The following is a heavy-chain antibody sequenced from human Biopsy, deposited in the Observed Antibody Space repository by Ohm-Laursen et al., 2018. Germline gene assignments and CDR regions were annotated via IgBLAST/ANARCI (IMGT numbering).Heavy chain of an antibody. CDR1: GYTFSMYA. Sequence: ATVKISCKASGYTFSMYAITWVRQAPGQGLEWMGWSSAYNGKTNYAQKFQGRLTMTTDTSTSTAYMELRSLRSDDTAVYYCAKDVFGGFSGSTDYYAYYFDSWGQGTLVTVSS. CDR3: AKDVFGGFSGSTDYYAYYFDS. J-gene: IGHJ4*02. V-gene: IGHV1-18*01. D-gene: IGHD3-10*02. CDR2: SSAYNGKT.